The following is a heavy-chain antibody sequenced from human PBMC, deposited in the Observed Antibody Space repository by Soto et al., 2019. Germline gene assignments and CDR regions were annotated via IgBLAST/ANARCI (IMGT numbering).Heavy chain of an antibody. CDR3: ARGAVGEDNWFDP. CDR2: MNPNSGNT. CDR1: GYTFTSYD. Sequence: ASVTVSCKASGYTFTSYDINWVRQATGQGLEWMGWMNPNSGNTGYAEKFQGRVTMTRNTSISTAYMELSSLRSEDTAVYYCARGAVGEDNWFDPWGQGTLVTVSS. V-gene: IGHV1-8*01. D-gene: IGHD3-16*01. J-gene: IGHJ5*02.